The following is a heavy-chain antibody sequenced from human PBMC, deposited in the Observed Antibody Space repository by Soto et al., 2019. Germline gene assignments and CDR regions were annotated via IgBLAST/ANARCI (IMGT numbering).Heavy chain of an antibody. V-gene: IGHV3-48*03. CDR1: GFAFSSYE. J-gene: IGHJ6*02. D-gene: IGHD6-6*01. CDR3: ARGLAAIARRNYGMDV. CDR2: ISSSGSTI. Sequence: GGSLRLSCAASGFAFSSYEMNWVRQAPGKGLEWVSYISSSGSTIYYADSVKGRFTISRDNAKNSKYLQMNSLRAEDTAVYYCARGLAAIARRNYGMDVWGQGTTVTGAS.